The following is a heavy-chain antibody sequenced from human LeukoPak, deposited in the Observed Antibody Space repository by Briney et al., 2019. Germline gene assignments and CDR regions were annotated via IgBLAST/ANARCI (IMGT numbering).Heavy chain of an antibody. Sequence: SETLSLTRTVSGGSISSYYWSWIRQPAGKGLEWIGRIYSSGSTDYNSSLKSRVTMSVDTSKNQFSLKLSSVTAADTAVYYCARVGRVGPSGYGMDVWGQGTTVTVSS. CDR3: ARVGRVGPSGYGMDV. J-gene: IGHJ6*02. CDR2: IYSSGST. CDR1: GGSISSYY. V-gene: IGHV4-4*07. D-gene: IGHD3-10*01.